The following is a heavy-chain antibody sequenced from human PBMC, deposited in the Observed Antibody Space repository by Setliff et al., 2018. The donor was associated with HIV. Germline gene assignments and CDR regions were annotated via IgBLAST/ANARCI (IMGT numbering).Heavy chain of an antibody. J-gene: IGHJ4*02. CDR2: IQTSGRT. Sequence: SETLSLTCTVSGGSFSSYHWSWIRHPAGKGLEWIGRIQTSGRTNNNPSLKSRVTMSVDTSKNQFPLILTSVPAADTAVYYCARSSRVNCGGDCYLFDCWGQGTPGTVSS. CDR1: GGSFSSYH. D-gene: IGHD2-21*02. V-gene: IGHV4-4*07. CDR3: ARSSRVNCGGDCYLFDC.